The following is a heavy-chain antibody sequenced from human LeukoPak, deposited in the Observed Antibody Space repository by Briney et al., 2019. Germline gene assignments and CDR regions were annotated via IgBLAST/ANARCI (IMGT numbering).Heavy chain of an antibody. CDR2: IYYRGST. CDR3: ARAMRWTSGPVELGWFDR. D-gene: IGHD1-1*01. Sequence: SETLPLTCTFSGDSFSDYYWTWIRRPPGGTLEWIGHIYYRGSTKYNPSLKNRVNISVDTSNNQGSLTLTSVTAADTAVYYCARAMRWTSGPVELGWFDRWGQGTQVTVSS. V-gene: IGHV4-59*01. CDR1: GDSFSDYY. J-gene: IGHJ5*02.